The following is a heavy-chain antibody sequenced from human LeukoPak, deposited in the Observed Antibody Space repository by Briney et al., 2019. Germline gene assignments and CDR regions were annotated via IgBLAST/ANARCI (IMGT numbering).Heavy chain of an antibody. V-gene: IGHV1-69*06. CDR3: ATDRAITIFGVVIDKALDY. CDR1: GGTFSSYA. J-gene: IGHJ4*02. CDR2: IIPIFGTA. Sequence: ASVKVSCKASGGTFSSYAISWVRQAPGQGLEWMGGIIPIFGTANYAQKFQGRVTMTEDTSTDTAYMELSSLRSEDTAVYYCATDRAITIFGVVIDKALDYWGQGTLVTVSS. D-gene: IGHD3-3*01.